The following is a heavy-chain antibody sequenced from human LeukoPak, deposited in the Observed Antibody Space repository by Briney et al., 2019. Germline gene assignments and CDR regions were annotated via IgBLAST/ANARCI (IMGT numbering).Heavy chain of an antibody. J-gene: IGHJ3*02. CDR3: ARWEASRVAFDI. D-gene: IGHD1-26*01. CDR1: GGSISTYY. Sequence: PSETLSLTCTVSGGSISTYYWSWLRQPPGRGLEWIGYIYYSGITDYSPSLRSRVTISIDTSKKQFSLKLSSVTAAPTAVYYCARWEASRVAFDIWGQGTLVTVSS. V-gene: IGHV4-59*01. CDR2: IYYSGIT.